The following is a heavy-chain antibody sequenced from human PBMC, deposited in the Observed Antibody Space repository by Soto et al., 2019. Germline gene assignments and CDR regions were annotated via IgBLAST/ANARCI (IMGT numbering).Heavy chain of an antibody. CDR1: GFTASNNY. CDR2: IYRGGST. CDR3: ARDHGDY. J-gene: IGHJ4*02. V-gene: IGHV3-53*01. Sequence: GGSLRLSCAASGFTASNNYMSWVRQAPGKGLEWVSVIYRGGSTFYADSVKGRFTISRDNSKNTLYLQMNSLRAEDTAVYYCARDHGDYWGQGTLVTVSS.